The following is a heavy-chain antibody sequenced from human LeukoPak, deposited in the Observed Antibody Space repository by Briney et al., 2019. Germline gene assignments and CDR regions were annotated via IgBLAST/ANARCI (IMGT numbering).Heavy chain of an antibody. CDR1: GFTSSSYS. CDR2: ISSSSSYI. V-gene: IGHV3-21*01. Sequence: GGSLRLSCAASGFTSSSYSMNWVRQAPGKGLEWVSSISSSSSYIYYADSVKGRFTISRDNAKNSLYLQMNSLRAEDTAVYYCAAEYYDSSGYSRFDYWGQGTLVTVSS. CDR3: AAEYYDSSGYSRFDY. D-gene: IGHD3-22*01. J-gene: IGHJ4*02.